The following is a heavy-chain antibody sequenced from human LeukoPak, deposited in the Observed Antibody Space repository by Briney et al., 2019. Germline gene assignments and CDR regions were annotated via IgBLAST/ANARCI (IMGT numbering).Heavy chain of an antibody. D-gene: IGHD3-22*01. CDR1: GLTFSSYA. CDR3: ARETYYDSSGYYSVGAFDI. CDR2: ISYDGSNK. J-gene: IGHJ3*02. Sequence: GGSLRLSCAASGLTFSSYAMHWVRQAPGKGLEWVAVISYDGSNKYYADSVKGRFTISRDNSKNTLYLQMNSLRAEDTAVYYCARETYYDSSGYYSVGAFDIWGQGTMVTVSS. V-gene: IGHV3-30-3*01.